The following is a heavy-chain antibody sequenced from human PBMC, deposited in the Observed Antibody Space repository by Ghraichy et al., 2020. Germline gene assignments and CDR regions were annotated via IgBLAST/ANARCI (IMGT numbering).Heavy chain of an antibody. CDR2: ISGSGGNT. CDR3: AKHLSSGWYGANCFDP. V-gene: IGHV3-23*01. CDR1: GFTFTNYA. J-gene: IGHJ5*02. D-gene: IGHD6-19*01. Sequence: GGSLRLSCAASGFTFTNYAMSWVRQAPGKGLEWVSGISGSGGNTDYADSVKGRLTISRDNSNNMLYLQMTSLRAEDTAVYYCAKHLSSGWYGANCFDPWGQGTLVTVSS.